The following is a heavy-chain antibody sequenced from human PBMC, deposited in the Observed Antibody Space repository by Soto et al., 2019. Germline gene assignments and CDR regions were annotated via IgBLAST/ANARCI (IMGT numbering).Heavy chain of an antibody. V-gene: IGHV3-48*01. CDR2: ISSSSSTI. CDR1: GFTFSSYS. Sequence: EVQLVESGGGLVQPGGSLRLSCAASGFTFSSYSMNWVRQAPGKGLEWVSYISSSSSTIYYADSVKGRFTISRDNAKNSLYLQMNSLRAEDTAVYYCARDGGDITILGVVIAPRYYMDVWGKGTTVTVSS. J-gene: IGHJ6*03. D-gene: IGHD3-3*01. CDR3: ARDGGDITILGVVIAPRYYMDV.